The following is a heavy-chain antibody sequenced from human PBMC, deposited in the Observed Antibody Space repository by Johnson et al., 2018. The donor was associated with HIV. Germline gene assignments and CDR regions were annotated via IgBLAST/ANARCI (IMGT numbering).Heavy chain of an antibody. D-gene: IGHD6-13*01. V-gene: IGHV3-30-3*01. J-gene: IGHJ3*02. CDR2: ISYDGSNK. CDR1: GFTFSSYA. CDR3: ASPLEAAAGPMDAFDI. Sequence: QVQLVESRGGVVRPGGSLRLSCAASGFTFSSYAMHWVRQAPGKGLEWVAVISYDGSNKYYADSVKGRFTISRDNSKNTLYLQMNSLRAEDTAVYYCASPLEAAAGPMDAFDIWGQGTMVTVSS.